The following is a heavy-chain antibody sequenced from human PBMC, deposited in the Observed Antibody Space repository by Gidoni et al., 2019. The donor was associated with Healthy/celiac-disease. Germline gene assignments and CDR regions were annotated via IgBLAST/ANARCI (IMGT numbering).Heavy chain of an antibody. V-gene: IGHV5-51*01. D-gene: IGHD5-12*01. J-gene: IGHJ4*02. Sequence: EVQLVQAGAEAKKPGEALKISCKGSGHSFTSYWIGWVRQMPGKGLECFGLIYPGDSDTGYSPSFQGQVTISADKSISPAYLQWSSLKASDTAMYYCARRWLVSGYDYFDYWGQGTLVTVSS. CDR1: GHSFTSYW. CDR2: IYPGDSDT. CDR3: ARRWLVSGYDYFDY.